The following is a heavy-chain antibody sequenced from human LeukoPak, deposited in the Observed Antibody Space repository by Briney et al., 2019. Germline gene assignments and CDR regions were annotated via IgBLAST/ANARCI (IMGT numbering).Heavy chain of an antibody. D-gene: IGHD2-15*01. Sequence: GAPVKVSCKASGGTFSSYAINWVRQAPGQGLEWMGGIIPIFGTANYAQKFQGRVTITADESTSTAYMELSSLRSEDTAVYYCARGSIGYCSGGSCYSGHYWGQGTLVTVSS. CDR3: ARGSIGYCSGGSCYSGHY. J-gene: IGHJ4*02. CDR2: IIPIFGTA. V-gene: IGHV1-69*13. CDR1: GGTFSSYA.